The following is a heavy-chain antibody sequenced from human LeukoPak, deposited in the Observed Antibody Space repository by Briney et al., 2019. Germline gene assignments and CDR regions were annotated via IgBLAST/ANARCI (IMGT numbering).Heavy chain of an antibody. CDR2: IYYTGST. J-gene: IGHJ4*02. Sequence: PSETLSLTCTVSGGAICTYYWSGIRQPPGKGLEWIGYIYYTGSTSYNPSLKSRVTISVDTSKNQISLKLSSVTAADTAMYYGARDRFSGSYSDYWGQGTLVTVSS. CDR3: ARDRFSGSYSDY. V-gene: IGHV4-59*12. CDR1: GGAICTYY. D-gene: IGHD1-26*01.